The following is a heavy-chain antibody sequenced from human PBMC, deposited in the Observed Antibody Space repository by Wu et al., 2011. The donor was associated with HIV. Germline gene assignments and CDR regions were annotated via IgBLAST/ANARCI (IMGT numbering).Heavy chain of an antibody. CDR1: EGTFNKYS. CDR3: ALRTRAGSGSDY. D-gene: IGHD3-10*01. V-gene: IGHV1-69*05. J-gene: IGHJ4*02. CDR2: IMPVFSST. Sequence: QVQLVQSGAEVKKPGSSVKVSCETSEGTFNKYSISWVRQAPGQGLEWMGRIMPVFSSTNYAQKFQGRVTITTDESTGTAYMELSGLKSEDTATYYCALRTRAGSGSDYWGQGTLVTVSS.